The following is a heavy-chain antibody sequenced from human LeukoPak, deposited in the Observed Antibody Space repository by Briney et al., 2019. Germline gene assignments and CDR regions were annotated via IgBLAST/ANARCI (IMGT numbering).Heavy chain of an antibody. CDR3: ATQIQGVTKY. CDR1: GYTFTSYY. J-gene: IGHJ4*02. V-gene: IGHV1-46*01. Sequence: GASVKVSCKGSGYTFTSYYMHWVRQAPGQGLEWMGIINPSGGSTSYAQKFQGRVTMTRDTSTSTVYMELSSLRSEDTAVYYCATQIQGVTKYWGQGTLVTVSS. CDR2: INPSGGST. D-gene: IGHD4-17*01.